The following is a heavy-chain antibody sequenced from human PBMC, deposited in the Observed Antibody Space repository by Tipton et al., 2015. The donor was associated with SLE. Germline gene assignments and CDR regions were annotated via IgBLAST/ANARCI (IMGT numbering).Heavy chain of an antibody. Sequence: TLSLTCIVSGGSISSSYWSWIRQPPGKGLEWIGYIYYSGSTNYNPSLKSRVTISVDTSKNQFSLKLSSVTATDTAVYYCARGMGIAAGHYMDVWGKGTTVTVSS. CDR3: ARGMGIAAGHYMDV. CDR2: IYYSGST. D-gene: IGHD6-13*01. V-gene: IGHV4-59*12. CDR1: GGSISSSY. J-gene: IGHJ6*03.